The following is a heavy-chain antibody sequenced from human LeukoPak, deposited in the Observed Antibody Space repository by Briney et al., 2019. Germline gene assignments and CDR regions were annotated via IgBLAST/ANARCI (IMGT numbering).Heavy chain of an antibody. Sequence: PGGSLRLSCAASGFTFSSYAMSWVRQPPGKGLEWIGEINHSGSTNYNPSLTSRVTISVDTSKNQFSLKLSSVTAADTAVYYCAKSNGYGLIDIWGQGTMVTVSS. CDR2: INHSGST. J-gene: IGHJ3*02. D-gene: IGHD3-10*01. CDR3: AKSNGYGLIDI. V-gene: IGHV4-34*08. CDR1: GFTFSSYA.